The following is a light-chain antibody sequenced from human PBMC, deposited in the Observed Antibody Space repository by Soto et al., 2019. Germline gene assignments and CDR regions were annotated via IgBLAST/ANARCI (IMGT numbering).Light chain of an antibody. V-gene: IGLV2-8*01. J-gene: IGLJ1*01. CDR1: KNDIGVYDF. CDR3: KSYAGSNTYV. Sequence: QSVLTQPPSASGSPGQSVTISCTGTKNDIGVYDFVSWYHHHPGKAPRLIIYEVVQRPSGVPDRFSGSKSGNTASLTVSGLQAADEGDYFCKSYAGSNTYVFGSGAKVTAL. CDR2: EVV.